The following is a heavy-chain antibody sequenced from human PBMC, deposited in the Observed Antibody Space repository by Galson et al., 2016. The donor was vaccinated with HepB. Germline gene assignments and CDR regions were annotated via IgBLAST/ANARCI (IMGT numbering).Heavy chain of an antibody. D-gene: IGHD6-19*01. CDR1: GFSFSIYV. J-gene: IGHJ1*01. CDR3: AKKRIPPVAGNNYFGS. Sequence: ALRLSCAASGFSFSIYVMSWVRQAPGKGLEWGSTIEENSGEIRDEDSVEGRFTISRDNPGNTLFLQMNSLTVEDTAVYSGAKKRIPPVAGNNYFGSWGQGTLVIVSS. CDR2: IEENSGEI. V-gene: IGHV3-23*01.